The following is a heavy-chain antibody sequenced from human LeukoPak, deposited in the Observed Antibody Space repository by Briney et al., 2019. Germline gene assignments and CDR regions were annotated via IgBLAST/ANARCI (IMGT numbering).Heavy chain of an antibody. V-gene: IGHV1-2*02. J-gene: IGHJ4*02. CDR1: GYTFTGYY. D-gene: IGHD2-2*01. Sequence: ASVKVSCKASGYTFTGYYMHWVRQAPGQGLEWMGWINPNSGGTNYAQKFQGRVTMTRDTSISTAYMELSRLRSDDTAVYYCARAEYCSSTSCYPSSGWFHYFDYWRQGTLVTVSS. CDR2: INPNSGGT. CDR3: ARAEYCSSTSCYPSSGWFHYFDY.